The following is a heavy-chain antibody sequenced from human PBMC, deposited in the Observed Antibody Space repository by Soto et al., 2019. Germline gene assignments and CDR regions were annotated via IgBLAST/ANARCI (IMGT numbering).Heavy chain of an antibody. J-gene: IGHJ4*02. CDR2: IKSKTDGGTT. CDR1: GFTFSNAW. CDR3: TTGVTMVRGVLSNAFDY. V-gene: IGHV3-15*07. D-gene: IGHD3-10*01. Sequence: GGSLRLSCAASGFTFSNAWMNWVRQAPGKGLEWVGRIKSKTDGGTTDYAAPVKGRFTISRDDSKNTLYLQMNSLKTEDTAVYYCTTGVTMVRGVLSNAFDYWGQGTLVTVSS.